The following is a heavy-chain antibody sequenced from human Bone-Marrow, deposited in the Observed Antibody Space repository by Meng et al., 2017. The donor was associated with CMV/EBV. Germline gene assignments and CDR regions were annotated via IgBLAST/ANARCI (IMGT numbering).Heavy chain of an antibody. V-gene: IGHV4-34*01. CDR3: ARGQVGSYVYYYYYGMDV. J-gene: IGHJ6*02. Sequence: SFSGYYWSWIRQPPGKGLEWIGEINHSGSINYNPSLKGRVGISVDTAKNQFSLKLYSVTAADTAVYHCARGQVGSYVYYYYYGMDVWGQGTTVTVSS. D-gene: IGHD3-16*01. CDR1: SFSGYY. CDR2: INHSGSI.